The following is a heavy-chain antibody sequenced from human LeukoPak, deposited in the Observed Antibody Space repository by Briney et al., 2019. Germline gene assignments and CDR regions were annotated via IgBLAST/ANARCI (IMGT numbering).Heavy chain of an antibody. CDR2: ISSSSSTI. D-gene: IGHD3-16*01. V-gene: IGHV3-48*02. CDR3: ARVGGYYYYMDV. CDR1: GGSISSSS. Sequence: ETLSLACTVSGGSISSSSYYWGWIRQPPGKGLEWVSYISSSSSTIYYADSVKGRFTISRDNAKNSLYLQMNSLRDEDTAVYYCARVGGYYYYMDVWGKGTTVTVSS. J-gene: IGHJ6*03.